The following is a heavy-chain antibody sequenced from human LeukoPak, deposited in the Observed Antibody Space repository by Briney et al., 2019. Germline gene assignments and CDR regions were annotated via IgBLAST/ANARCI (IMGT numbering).Heavy chain of an antibody. CDR3: ARDSGDTGYDWFDP. V-gene: IGHV3-7*01. CDR2: IKQDGSEK. D-gene: IGHD6-13*01. Sequence: GGSLRLSCAASGVTLSSYAMSWARQAPGKGLEWVANIKQDGSEKYYVDSVKGRFTISRDNAKNSLYLQMNSLRAEDTAVYYCARDSGDTGYDWFDPWGQGTLVTVSS. J-gene: IGHJ5*02. CDR1: GVTLSSYA.